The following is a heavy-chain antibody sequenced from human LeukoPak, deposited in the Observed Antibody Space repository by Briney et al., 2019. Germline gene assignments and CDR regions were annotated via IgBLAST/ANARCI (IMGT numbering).Heavy chain of an antibody. V-gene: IGHV1-18*01. Sequence: ASVKVSCKASGYTFTSYDINWVRQAPGQGLEWMGWITVYSGNTNYAQKLQGRVTMTTDSSTSTAYMELRSLRSDDTAVYYCALWGASGSDSWFDPWGQGTLVTVSS. CDR1: GYTFTSYD. CDR3: ALWGASGSDSWFDP. D-gene: IGHD3-10*01. CDR2: ITVYSGNT. J-gene: IGHJ5*02.